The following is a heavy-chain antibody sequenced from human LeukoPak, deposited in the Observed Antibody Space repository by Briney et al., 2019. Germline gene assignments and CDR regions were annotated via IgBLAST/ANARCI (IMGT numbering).Heavy chain of an antibody. J-gene: IGHJ5*02. CDR1: GFTFSSYW. D-gene: IGHD2-8*01. Sequence: GGSLRLSCAASGFTFSSYWMHWVRQAPGKGLVWVSHINSDGRSTSYADSVKGRFTISRDNAKNTLYLQMNSLRAEDTAVYYCASLTFGVDNWSYPWGQGTLVTVSS. CDR3: ASLTFGVDNWSYP. V-gene: IGHV3-74*01. CDR2: INSDGRST.